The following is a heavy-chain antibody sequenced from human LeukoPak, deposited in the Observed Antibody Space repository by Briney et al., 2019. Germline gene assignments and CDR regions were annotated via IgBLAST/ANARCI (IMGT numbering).Heavy chain of an antibody. CDR3: ARVPVMHLGVYGDYEHYYYYGMDV. CDR2: TYYRSKWYN. J-gene: IGHJ6*02. CDR1: GDSVSSNSAA. Sequence: SQTLSLTCAISGDSVSSNSAAWNWIRQSPSRGLEWLGRTYYRSKWYNDYAVSVKSRITINPDTSKNQSSLQLNSVTPEDTAVYYCARVPVMHLGVYGDYEHYYYYGMDVWGQGTTVTVSS. D-gene: IGHD4-17*01. V-gene: IGHV6-1*01.